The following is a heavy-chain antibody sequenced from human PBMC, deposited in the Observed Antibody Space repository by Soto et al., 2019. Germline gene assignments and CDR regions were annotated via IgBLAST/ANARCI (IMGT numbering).Heavy chain of an antibody. J-gene: IGHJ6*03. CDR3: ASFSSSWPKGYYYYYMDV. CDR1: GFTVSSNY. Sequence: GGSLRLSCAASGFTVSSNYMSWVRQAPGKGLEWVSVIYSGGSTYYADSVKGRFTISRLNSKNTLYLQMNSLRAEDTAVYYCASFSSSWPKGYYYYYMDVWGKGTTVTVSS. CDR2: IYSGGST. V-gene: IGHV3-53*04. D-gene: IGHD6-13*01.